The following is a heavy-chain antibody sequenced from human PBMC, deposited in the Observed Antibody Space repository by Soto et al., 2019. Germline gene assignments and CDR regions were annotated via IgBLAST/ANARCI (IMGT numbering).Heavy chain of an antibody. CDR3: AADEVGPASGGERWFDP. Sequence: ASVKVSCKASGFTFTSSAMQWVRQARGQRLEWIGWIVVGSGNTNYAQKFQERVTITRDMSTSTAYMELSSLRSEDTAVYYCAADEVGPASGGERWFDPWGQGTLVTVSS. J-gene: IGHJ5*02. CDR1: GFTFTSSA. V-gene: IGHV1-58*02. CDR2: IVVGSGNT. D-gene: IGHD1-1*01.